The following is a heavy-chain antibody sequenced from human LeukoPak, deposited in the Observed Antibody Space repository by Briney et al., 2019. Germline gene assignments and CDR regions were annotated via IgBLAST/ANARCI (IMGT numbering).Heavy chain of an antibody. CDR1: GGSISSGSYY. CDR3: AREQTPKQWLVR. J-gene: IGHJ4*02. Sequence: NPSETLSLTCTVPGGSISSGSYYWSWIRQPAGKGLEWIGRIYTSGSTNYNPSLKSRVTISVDTSKNQFSLKLSSVTAADTAVYYCAREQTPKQWLVRWGQGTLVTVSS. V-gene: IGHV4-61*02. CDR2: IYTSGST. D-gene: IGHD6-19*01.